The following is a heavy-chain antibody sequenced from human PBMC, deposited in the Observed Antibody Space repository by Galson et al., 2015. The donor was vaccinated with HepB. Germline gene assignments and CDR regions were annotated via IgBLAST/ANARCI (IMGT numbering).Heavy chain of an antibody. CDR3: AKDPYYDFWSPGDGAFEI. D-gene: IGHD3-3*01. Sequence: SLRLSCAASGFTFSSYGMHWVRQAPGKGLEWVAVISYDGSNKYYADSVKGRFTISRDNSKNTLYLQMNSLRAEDTAVYYCAKDPYYDFWSPGDGAFEIWGQGTMVTVSS. CDR1: GFTFSSYG. V-gene: IGHV3-30*18. CDR2: ISYDGSNK. J-gene: IGHJ3*02.